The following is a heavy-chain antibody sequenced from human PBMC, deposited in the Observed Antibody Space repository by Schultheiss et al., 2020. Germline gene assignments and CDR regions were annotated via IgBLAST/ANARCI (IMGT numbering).Heavy chain of an antibody. CDR3: AKDIRDIVVVPAAIPFNAFDI. Sequence: GESLKISCAASGFTFSSYAMSWVRQAPGKGLEWVSAISGSGGSTYYADSVKGRFTISRDNSKNTLYLQMNSLRAEDTAVYYCAKDIRDIVVVPAAIPFNAFDIWGQGTMVTVSS. J-gene: IGHJ3*02. CDR2: ISGSGGST. CDR1: GFTFSSYA. V-gene: IGHV3-23*01. D-gene: IGHD2-2*02.